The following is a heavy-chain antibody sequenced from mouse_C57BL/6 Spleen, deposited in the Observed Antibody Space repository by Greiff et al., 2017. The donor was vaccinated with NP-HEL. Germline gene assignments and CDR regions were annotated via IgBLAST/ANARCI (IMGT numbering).Heavy chain of an antibody. CDR3: ARGDYCGSSYEKNY. CDR1: GYTFTSYW. V-gene: IGHV1-64*01. CDR2: IHPNSGST. Sequence: QVQLQQPGAELVKPGASVKLSCKASGYTFTSYWMHWVKQRPGQGLEWIGMIHPNSGSTNYNEKFKSKATLTVDKSSSTAYMQLSSLTSEDSAVYYCARGDYCGSSYEKNYWGQGTTLTVSS. D-gene: IGHD1-1*01. J-gene: IGHJ2*01.